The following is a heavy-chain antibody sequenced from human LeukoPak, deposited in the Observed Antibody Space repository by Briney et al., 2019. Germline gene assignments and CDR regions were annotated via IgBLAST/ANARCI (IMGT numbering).Heavy chain of an antibody. CDR2: IIPIFGTA. CDR1: GGTFSSYA. D-gene: IGHD3-16*02. CDR3: ALKSPWGSYRAYYYYYYMDV. J-gene: IGHJ6*03. V-gene: IGHV1-69*06. Sequence: SVKVSCKASGGTFSSYAISWVRQAPGQGLEWMGGIIPIFGTANYAQKFQGRVTITADKSTSTAYMELSSLRSEDTAVYYCALKSPWGSYRAYYYYYYMDVWGKGTTVTVSS.